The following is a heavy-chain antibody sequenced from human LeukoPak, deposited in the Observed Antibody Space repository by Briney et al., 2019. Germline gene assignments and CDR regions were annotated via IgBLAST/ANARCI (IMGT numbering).Heavy chain of an antibody. D-gene: IGHD1-14*01. CDR2: VSASGGST. CDR1: GFIFRNHA. CDR3: AKSLGNQGDIDY. V-gene: IGHV3-23*01. J-gene: IGHJ4*02. Sequence: GGSLRLSSAASGFIFRNHAMNWVRQAPGQGLEWVSGVSASGGSTFNTDSVKGRFSIPRDNSKNTLYLEMNSLRPEDTALYYCAKSLGNQGDIDYWGQGTLVTVSS.